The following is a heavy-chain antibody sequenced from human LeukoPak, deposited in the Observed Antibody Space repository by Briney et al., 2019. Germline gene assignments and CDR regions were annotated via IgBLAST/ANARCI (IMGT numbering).Heavy chain of an antibody. CDR3: ARESKDLLWFGELFPFDY. V-gene: IGHV4-39*07. J-gene: IGHJ4*02. Sequence: PSETLSLTCTVSGGSISSSSYYWGWIRQPRGKGLEWIGSIYYSGSTYYNPSLKSRVTISVDTSKNQFSLKLSSVTAADTAVYYCARESKDLLWFGELFPFDYWGQGTLVTVSS. CDR1: GGSISSSSYY. D-gene: IGHD3-10*01. CDR2: IYYSGST.